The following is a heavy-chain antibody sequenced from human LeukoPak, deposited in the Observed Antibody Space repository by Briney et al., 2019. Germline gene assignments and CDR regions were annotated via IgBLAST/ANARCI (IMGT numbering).Heavy chain of an antibody. V-gene: IGHV5-51*01. CDR1: GYSFTSYW. J-gene: IGHJ6*03. CDR2: IYPGDSDT. CDR3: ARHGPAAGSYYYYYYYMDV. Sequence: GESLKISCKGSGYSFTSYWIGWVRQMTGTGLEWMGIIYPGDSDTRYSPSFQGQVTISADKSISTAYLQWSSLKASDTAMYYCARHGPAAGSYYYYYYYMDVWGKGTTVTVSS. D-gene: IGHD6-13*01.